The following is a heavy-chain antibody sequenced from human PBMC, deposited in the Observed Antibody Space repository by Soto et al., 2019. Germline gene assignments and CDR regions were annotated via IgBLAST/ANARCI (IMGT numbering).Heavy chain of an antibody. Sequence: GGSLRLSCAASGFTFSSYAMSWVRQAPGKGLEWVSAISGSGGSTYYADSVKGRFTISRDNSKNTLYLQMNSLRAEDTAVYYCAKVLAPYCSSTSCYHPPYYYYYMDIWGKGTTVTVSS. D-gene: IGHD2-2*01. CDR2: ISGSGGST. J-gene: IGHJ6*03. CDR3: AKVLAPYCSSTSCYHPPYYYYYMDI. CDR1: GFTFSSYA. V-gene: IGHV3-23*01.